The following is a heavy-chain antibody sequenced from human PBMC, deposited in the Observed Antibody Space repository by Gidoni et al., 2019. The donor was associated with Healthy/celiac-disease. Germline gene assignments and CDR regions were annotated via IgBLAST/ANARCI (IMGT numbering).Heavy chain of an antibody. D-gene: IGHD3-10*01. V-gene: IGHV4-4*02. CDR3: ARDTVSAHTMVRGVITRYFDY. J-gene: IGHJ4*02. CDR1: GGSISSRNG. CDR2: IYHSGST. Sequence: QVQLQESGQGLVKPSGTLSLTCAVPGGSISSRNGWSWVRQPPGKGLEWIGEIYHSGSTNYNPSLKSRVTISLDKSKNQFSLKLSSVTAADTAVYYCARDTVSAHTMVRGVITRYFDYWGQGTLVTVSS.